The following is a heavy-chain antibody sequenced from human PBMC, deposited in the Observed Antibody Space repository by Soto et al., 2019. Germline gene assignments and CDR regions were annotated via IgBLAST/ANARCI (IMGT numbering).Heavy chain of an antibody. CDR3: AKSDDSSGYPHPFDY. V-gene: IGHV1-46*01. CDR2: INPSGGST. CDR1: GYTFTSYY. Sequence: ASVKVSCKASGYTFTSYYMHWLLQPPLQGREWMGIINPSGGSTSYAQKFQGRVTMTRDTSTSTVYMELSSLRSEDTAVYYCAKSDDSSGYPHPFDYWGQGTLVTVSS. J-gene: IGHJ4*02. D-gene: IGHD3-22*01.